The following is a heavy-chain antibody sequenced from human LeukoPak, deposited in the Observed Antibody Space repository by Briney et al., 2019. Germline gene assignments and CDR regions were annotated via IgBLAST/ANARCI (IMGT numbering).Heavy chain of an antibody. CDR1: GGSFSGYY. D-gene: IGHD3-10*01. CDR3: ARARGIDLADY. V-gene: IGHV4-34*01. Sequence: SETLSLTCAVYGGSFSGYYWSWTRQPPGKGLEWIGEINHSGSTNYNPSLKSRVTISVDTSKNQVSLKLSSVTAADTAVYYCARARGIDLADYWGQGALVTVSS. CDR2: INHSGST. J-gene: IGHJ4*02.